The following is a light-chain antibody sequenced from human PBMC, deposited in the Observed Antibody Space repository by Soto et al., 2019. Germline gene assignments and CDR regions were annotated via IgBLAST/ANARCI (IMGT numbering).Light chain of an antibody. CDR3: AAWDDSLNGLYV. V-gene: IGLV1-44*01. CDR1: SSNIGSNS. CDR2: STS. Sequence: QSALTQPPSASGTPGQRVTISCSGSSSNIGSNSVNWYQQPPGTAPKLLVYSTSQRPSGVPDRFSGSKSGTSASLAISALQSEDEADYFCAAWDDSLNGLYVFGTGTKVTVL. J-gene: IGLJ1*01.